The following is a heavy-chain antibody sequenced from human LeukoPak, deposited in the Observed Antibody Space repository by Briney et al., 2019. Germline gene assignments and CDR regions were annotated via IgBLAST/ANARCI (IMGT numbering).Heavy chain of an antibody. J-gene: IGHJ4*02. CDR3: ARVRATGAHGY. Sequence: PSETLFLTCAVYGGSFSGYYWSWIRQPPGKGLEWIGEINHSGSTNYNPSLKSRVTISVDTSKNQFSLKLSSVTAADTAVYYCARVRATGAHGYWGQGTLVTVSS. CDR1: GGSFSGYY. CDR2: INHSGST. D-gene: IGHD7-27*01. V-gene: IGHV4-34*01.